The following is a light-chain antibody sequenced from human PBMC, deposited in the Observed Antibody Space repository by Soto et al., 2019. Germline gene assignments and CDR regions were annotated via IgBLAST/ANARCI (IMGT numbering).Light chain of an antibody. CDR1: RSDVGAYNY. CDR3: SSYTRTDTRV. Sequence: QSALTQPASVSGSPGQSIAISCTGTRSDVGAYNYVSWYQHHPGKAPKLVIYEVSNRPSGVSNRFSGSKSGNTASLTISGLQTEDEADYYCSSYTRTDTRVFGGGTKLTVL. J-gene: IGLJ2*01. V-gene: IGLV2-14*01. CDR2: EVS.